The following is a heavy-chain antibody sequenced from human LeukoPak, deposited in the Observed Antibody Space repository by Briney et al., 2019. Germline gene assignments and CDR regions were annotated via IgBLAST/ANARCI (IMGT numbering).Heavy chain of an antibody. V-gene: IGHV1-2*02. CDR3: ARAALGYQLLSNWFDP. D-gene: IGHD2-2*01. Sequence: GESLKISCKACGYTFTGYYMHWGRQAPGQGLQWRAWINPNSGGTYYAQKFKRRVTMTRDTSISTAYMELSRLRSHDTAVYYCARAALGYQLLSNWFDPWGQGTLVTVSS. CDR2: INPNSGGT. J-gene: IGHJ5*02. CDR1: GYTFTGYY.